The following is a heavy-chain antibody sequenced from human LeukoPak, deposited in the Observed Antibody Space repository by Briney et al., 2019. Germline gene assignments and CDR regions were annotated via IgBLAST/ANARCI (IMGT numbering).Heavy chain of an antibody. CDR1: GSTFSSSA. CDR2: ISGSGGST. J-gene: IGHJ6*03. CDR3: AKDAPYSGSHMDV. Sequence: PGRSLRPSCAASGSTFSSSAMSWVRQAPGKGREWVSAISGSGGSTYYSDSVKGRFTITRDNSKNTLYLQMNSLRAEDTAVYYCAKDAPYSGSHMDVWGKGTTVTISS. V-gene: IGHV3-23*01. D-gene: IGHD1-26*01.